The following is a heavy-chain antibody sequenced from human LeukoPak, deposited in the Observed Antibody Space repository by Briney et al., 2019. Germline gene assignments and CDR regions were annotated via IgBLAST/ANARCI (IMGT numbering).Heavy chain of an antibody. V-gene: IGHV3-7*01. CDR2: IKRDGSEK. CDR1: GFNFGTHW. Sequence: GGSLRLSCAASGFNFGTHWMTWVRQAPGKGLECVATIKRDGSEKYYVDSVKGRFTISRDNAKNLLYLQMNSLRAEDTAVYYCGTGWAVDFWGQGTLVTVSS. CDR3: GTGWAVDF. J-gene: IGHJ4*02. D-gene: IGHD5-24*01.